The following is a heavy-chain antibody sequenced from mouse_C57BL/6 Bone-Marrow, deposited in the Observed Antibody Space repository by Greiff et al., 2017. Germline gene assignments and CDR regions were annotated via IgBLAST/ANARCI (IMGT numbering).Heavy chain of an antibody. D-gene: IGHD1-1*01. CDR1: GFTFSSYG. Sequence: DVMLVESGGDLVKPGGSLKLSCAASGFTFSSYGMSWVRQTPDKRLEWVATISSGGSYTYYPDSVKGRFTISRDNAKNTLYLQMSSLKSEDTAMYYCARQGGYYGMDYWGQGTSVTVSS. J-gene: IGHJ4*01. CDR2: ISSGGSYT. V-gene: IGHV5-6*02. CDR3: ARQGGYYGMDY.